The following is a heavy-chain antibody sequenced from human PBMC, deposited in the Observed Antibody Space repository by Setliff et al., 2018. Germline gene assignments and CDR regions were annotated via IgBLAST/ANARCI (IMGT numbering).Heavy chain of an antibody. J-gene: IGHJ3*02. D-gene: IGHD6-13*01. CDR1: GYSFTSYW. CDR2: IYPGDSDT. V-gene: IGHV5-51*01. CDR3: ARRAPPSYSSSWSDAFDI. Sequence: GESLKISCKGYGYSFTSYWIGWVRQMPGKGLEWMGIIYPGDSDTRYSPSFQGQVTISADKSISTAYLQWSSLKASDTAMYYCARRAPPSYSSSWSDAFDIWGQGTMVTVSS.